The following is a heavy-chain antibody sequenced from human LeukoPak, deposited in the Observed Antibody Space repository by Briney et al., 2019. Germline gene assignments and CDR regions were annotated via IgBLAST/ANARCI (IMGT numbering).Heavy chain of an antibody. CDR3: ARANDYGDYVL. J-gene: IGHJ4*02. V-gene: IGHV3-48*04. D-gene: IGHD4-17*01. Sequence: PGGSLRLSCAASGFTFSSYSMNWVRQAPGKGLEWVSYISSSSSTIYYADSVKGRFTISRDNAKNSLYLQMNSLRAEDTAVCYCARANDYGDYVLWGQGTLVTVSS. CDR2: ISSSSSTI. CDR1: GFTFSSYS.